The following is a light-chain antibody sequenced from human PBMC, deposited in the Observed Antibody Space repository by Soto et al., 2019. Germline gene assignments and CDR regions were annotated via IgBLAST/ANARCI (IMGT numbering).Light chain of an antibody. CDR3: AAWDDSLNGVI. CDR1: SSNIGSNT. V-gene: IGLV1-44*01. J-gene: IGLJ2*01. Sequence: QSVVTQSPSVSGTPGQRVTISCSGSSSNIGSNTVNWYQHLPGTAPKLLIYSNNQRPSGVPDRLSGSKSGTSASLAISGLQSEDEADYYCAAWDDSLNGVIFGGGTKLTVL. CDR2: SNN.